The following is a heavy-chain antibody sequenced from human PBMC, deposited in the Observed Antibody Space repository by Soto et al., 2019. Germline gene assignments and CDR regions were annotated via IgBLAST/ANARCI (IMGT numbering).Heavy chain of an antibody. V-gene: IGHV4-4*02. CDR2: IYHSGST. J-gene: IGHJ4*02. CDR3: AKRPRALLTFDY. Sequence: PSETLSLTCAVSGGSISSSNWWSWVRQPPGKGLEWIGEIYHSGSTNYNPSLKSRVTISVDNSKNTLYLQMNSLRAEDTAIYYCAKRPRALLTFDYWGQGTLVTVSS. CDR1: GGSISSSNW. D-gene: IGHD1-26*01.